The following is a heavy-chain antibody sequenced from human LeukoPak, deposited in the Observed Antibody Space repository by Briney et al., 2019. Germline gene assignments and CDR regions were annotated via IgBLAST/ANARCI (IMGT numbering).Heavy chain of an antibody. J-gene: IGHJ6*03. Sequence: GGSLRLSCTASGFTFSSYSMNWVRQAPGKGLEWVSSISTSSSYIYYADSVKGRFTISRDNAKNSLYLQMNSLRAEDTAVYYCARYWNYYYYYMDVWGKGTTVTVSS. D-gene: IGHD1-1*01. CDR1: GFTFSSYS. CDR2: ISTSSSYI. CDR3: ARYWNYYYYYMDV. V-gene: IGHV3-21*01.